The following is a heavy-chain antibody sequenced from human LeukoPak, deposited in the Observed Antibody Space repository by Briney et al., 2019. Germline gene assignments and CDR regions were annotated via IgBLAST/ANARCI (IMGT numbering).Heavy chain of an antibody. CDR3: ARDPYSDPGFDY. CDR1: GFTFSSYA. D-gene: IGHD1-26*01. V-gene: IGHV3-23*01. J-gene: IGHJ4*02. CDR2: ISGSGGST. Sequence: GGSLRLSCAASGFTFSSYAMSWVRQAPGKGLEWVSAISGSGGSTYYTDSVKGRFTISRDNAKNSLYLQMNSLRAEDTAVYYCARDPYSDPGFDYWGQGTLVTVSS.